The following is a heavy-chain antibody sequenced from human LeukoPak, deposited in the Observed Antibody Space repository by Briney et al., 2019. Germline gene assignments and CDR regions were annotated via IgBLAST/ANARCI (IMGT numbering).Heavy chain of an antibody. CDR2: IYYSGST. D-gene: IGHD3-10*01. J-gene: IGHJ5*02. CDR3: ARRMVRGTLWVP. Sequence: SETLSLTCTVSGGSNSSSSYYWGWIRQPPGKGLEWIGSIYYSGSTYYNPSLKSRVTISVDTSKHQFSLKLSSVTAADTAVYYCARRMVRGTLWVPWGQGTLVTVSS. CDR1: GGSNSSSSYY. V-gene: IGHV4-39*01.